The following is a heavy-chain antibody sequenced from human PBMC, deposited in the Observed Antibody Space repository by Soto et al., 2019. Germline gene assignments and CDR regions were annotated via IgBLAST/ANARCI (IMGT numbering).Heavy chain of an antibody. D-gene: IGHD2-15*01. Sequence: SETLSLTCAVYGGSFSGYYWTWIRQPPEKGLEWIGEINHSGSTKQNPSLKSRVSISVDTSKNQFSLKLRSVTAADTAVYYCARVFSVMVAFGWDAPDKYFFDSGSLGTLVTVSS. CDR1: GGSFSGYY. CDR3: ARVFSVMVAFGWDAPDKYFFDS. CDR2: INHSGST. J-gene: IGHJ4*02. V-gene: IGHV4-34*01.